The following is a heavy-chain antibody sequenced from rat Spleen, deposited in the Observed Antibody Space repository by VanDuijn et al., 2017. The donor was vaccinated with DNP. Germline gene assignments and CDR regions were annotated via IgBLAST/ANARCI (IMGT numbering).Heavy chain of an antibody. CDR2: ISSGGST. J-gene: IGHJ2*01. D-gene: IGHD1-3*01. CDR1: GFSLTSYI. Sequence: QVQLKESGPGLVQPSQTLSLTCTVSGFSLTSYIVSWVRQPPGKGLEWIAAISSGGSTFYNSDLISRLCISRDTSKSQVFLKMNSMQAEDTATYYCARGDYGNWGQGVMVTVSS. V-gene: IGHV2-6*01. CDR3: ARGDYGN.